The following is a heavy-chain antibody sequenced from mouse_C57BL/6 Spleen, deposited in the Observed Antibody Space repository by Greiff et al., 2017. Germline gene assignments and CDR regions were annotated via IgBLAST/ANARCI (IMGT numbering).Heavy chain of an antibody. D-gene: IGHD2-1*01. CDR1: GYSITSGYY. V-gene: IGHV3-6*01. CDR2: ISYDGSN. J-gene: IGHJ1*03. Sequence: EVKLVESGPGLVKPSQSLSLTCSVTGYSITSGYYWNWIRQFPGNKLEWMGYISYDGSNNYNPSLKNRISITRDTSKNQFFLKLNSVTTEDTATYYCARLGGNLYWYFDVWGTGTTVTVSS. CDR3: ARLGGNLYWYFDV.